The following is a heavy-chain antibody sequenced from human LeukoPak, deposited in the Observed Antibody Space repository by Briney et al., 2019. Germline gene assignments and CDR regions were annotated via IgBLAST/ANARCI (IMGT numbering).Heavy chain of an antibody. CDR3: ARTNPVYGDYDY. D-gene: IGHD4-17*01. CDR1: GFTVTDNY. V-gene: IGHV3-53*01. Sequence: PGGSLRLSCAVSGFTVTDNYMSWVRQAPGKGLQWVSVVYPDGRTYYAASVKGRFPISRDNSRNTLLLQLNSLRADDTAVYYCARTNPVYGDYDYWGQGTLVTVSS. CDR2: VYPDGRT. J-gene: IGHJ4*02.